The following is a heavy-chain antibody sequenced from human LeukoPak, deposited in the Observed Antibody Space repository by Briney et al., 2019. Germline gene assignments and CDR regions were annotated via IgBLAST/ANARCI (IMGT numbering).Heavy chain of an antibody. CDR1: GYTFTSYY. V-gene: IGHV1-46*01. D-gene: IGHD3-10*01. J-gene: IGHJ4*02. Sequence: ASVKVSCKTSGYTFTSYYIHWVRQAPGQGLEWMGIINPSGGSTSYAQKFQGRVTMTRDTSTSTVYMYLSSLRSEDTAVYYCARAEHNYGSGTYFDYWGQGTLVTVSS. CDR2: INPSGGST. CDR3: ARAEHNYGSGTYFDY.